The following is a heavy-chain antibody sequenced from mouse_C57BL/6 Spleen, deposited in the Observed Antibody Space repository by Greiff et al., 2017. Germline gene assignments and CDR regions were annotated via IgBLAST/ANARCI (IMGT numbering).Heavy chain of an antibody. J-gene: IGHJ3*01. CDR2: IYPNNGGN. D-gene: IGHD2-12*01. CDR3: DSTIVATGRPWFAY. CDR1: GYTFTDYY. V-gene: IGHV1-34*01. Sequence: VQLQQSGPELVKPGASVKMSCKASGYTFTDYYMHWVKQSHGKSLEWIGYIYPNNGGNGYNQKFKGKATLTVYKSSSTAYMELRRLTSENSAVNYWDSTIVATGRPWFAYWGQGTLVTVSA.